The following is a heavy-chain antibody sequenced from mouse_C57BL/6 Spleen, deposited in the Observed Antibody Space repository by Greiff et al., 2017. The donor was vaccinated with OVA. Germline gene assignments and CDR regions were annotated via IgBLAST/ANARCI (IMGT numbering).Heavy chain of an antibody. Sequence: VQLQQSGPELVKPGASVKISCKASGYTFTDYYMNWVKQSHGKSLEWIGDINPNNGGTSYNQKFKGKATLTVDKSSSTAYMELRSLTSEDSAVYYCASRDNYGSSYWGQGTTLTVSS. CDR1: GYTFTDYY. V-gene: IGHV1-26*01. D-gene: IGHD1-1*01. J-gene: IGHJ2*01. CDR3: ASRDNYGSSY. CDR2: INPNNGGT.